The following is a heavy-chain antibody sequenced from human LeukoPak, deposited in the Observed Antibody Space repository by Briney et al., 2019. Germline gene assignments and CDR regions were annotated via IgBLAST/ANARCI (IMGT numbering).Heavy chain of an antibody. CDR1: GFSFSSYA. CDR3: ARELVVVTTISGYY. V-gene: IGHV3-30-3*01. CDR2: ISYDGSNK. Sequence: GGSLRLSCAASGFSFSSYAMHWVRQAPGKGLEWVALISYDGSNKYYADSVKGRFTISRDNSKNTLYLQMNSLRAGDTAVYYCARELVVVTTISGYYWGQGTLVTVSS. D-gene: IGHD2-21*02. J-gene: IGHJ4*02.